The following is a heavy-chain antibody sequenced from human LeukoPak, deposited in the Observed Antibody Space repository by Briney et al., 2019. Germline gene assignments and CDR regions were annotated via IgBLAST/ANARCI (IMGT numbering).Heavy chain of an antibody. V-gene: IGHV1-69*13. J-gene: IGHJ4*02. Sequence: SVKVSCKASGGTFSSYAISWVRQAPGQGLEWMGGIIPIFGTANYAQKFQGRVTITADESTSTAYMELSSLRSDDTAVYYCARDRTRGSYPYYFDYWGQGTLVTVSS. CDR1: GGTFSSYA. D-gene: IGHD3-16*02. CDR2: IIPIFGTA. CDR3: ARDRTRGSYPYYFDY.